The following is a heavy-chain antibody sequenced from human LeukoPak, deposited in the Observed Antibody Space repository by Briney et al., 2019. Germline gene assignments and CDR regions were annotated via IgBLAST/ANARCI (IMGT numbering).Heavy chain of an antibody. CDR1: GASIKSGNYY. J-gene: IGHJ3*02. D-gene: IGHD5-24*01. Sequence: SETLSLTCSVSGASIKSGNYYWSWIRQPAGKGLEWIGRIYNTGNTNYNPSLKSRVSMSLYTSKNHFSLRLNSVTAADTAVYYCARRRDAYNDAFDIWGQGTMVVVSS. V-gene: IGHV4-61*02. CDR3: ARRRDAYNDAFDI. CDR2: IYNTGNT.